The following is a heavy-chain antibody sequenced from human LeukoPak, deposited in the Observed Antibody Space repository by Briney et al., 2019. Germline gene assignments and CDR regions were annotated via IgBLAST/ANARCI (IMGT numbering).Heavy chain of an antibody. CDR1: RFTFSTYW. CDR3: ARGAGSGYYFYMDV. CDR2: INSDGSST. D-gene: IGHD3-10*01. V-gene: IGHV3-74*01. J-gene: IGHJ6*03. Sequence: PGGSLRLSCAASRFTFSTYWMHWVRQAPGKGLVWVSRINSDGSSTGYADSVKGRFTISRDNAKNSLYLQMNSLRAEDTAFYYCARGAGSGYYFYMDVWGKGTTVTVSS.